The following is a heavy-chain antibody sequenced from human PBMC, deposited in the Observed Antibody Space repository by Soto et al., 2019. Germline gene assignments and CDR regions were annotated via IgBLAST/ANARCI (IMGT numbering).Heavy chain of an antibody. V-gene: IGHV3-23*01. Sequence: GGSLRLSCAASGFTFSSYAMSWVRQAPGKGLEWVSAISGSGGSTYYADSVKGRFTISRDNSKNTLYLQMNSLRAEDTAVYYCAKDHPLSGSIAARLGSYYYYYGMDVWGQGTTVTVSS. CDR1: GFTFSSYA. D-gene: IGHD6-6*01. CDR3: AKDHPLSGSIAARLGSYYYYYGMDV. J-gene: IGHJ6*02. CDR2: ISGSGGST.